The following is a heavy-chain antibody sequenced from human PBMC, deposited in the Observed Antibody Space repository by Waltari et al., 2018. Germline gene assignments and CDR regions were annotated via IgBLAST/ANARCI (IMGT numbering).Heavy chain of an antibody. D-gene: IGHD6-19*01. J-gene: IGHJ4*02. CDR2: SRNKVNSYTR. Sequence: EVQLVESGGGLVQPGGSLRLSCVASGFTFSDHPMDWVRLAPGKVLEWVGRSRNKVNSYTREYAASVKDRFIISRDESENSLLLQMGSLKPEDTAVYYCARALDRNGWYNDYWGQGTLVTVSS. V-gene: IGHV3-72*01. CDR3: ARALDRNGWYNDY. CDR1: GFTFSDHP.